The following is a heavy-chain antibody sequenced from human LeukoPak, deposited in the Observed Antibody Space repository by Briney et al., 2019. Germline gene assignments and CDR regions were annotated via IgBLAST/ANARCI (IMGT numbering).Heavy chain of an antibody. J-gene: IGHJ6*02. CDR1: GLTFSSSW. V-gene: IGHV3-7*01. Sequence: GGSLRLSCAVSGLTFSSSWMDWVRQAPGKGLEWVASINPDGNKKYSADSVKGRFTISRDNAENSLYLQMNSLRAEDTAVYYCARDRIYDIWSLVGMDVWGQGTTVTVSS. CDR2: INPDGNKK. D-gene: IGHD3-3*01. CDR3: ARDRIYDIWSLVGMDV.